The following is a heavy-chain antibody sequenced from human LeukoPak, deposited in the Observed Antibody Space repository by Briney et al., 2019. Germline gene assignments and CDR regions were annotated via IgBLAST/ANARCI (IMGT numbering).Heavy chain of an antibody. D-gene: IGHD6-6*01. Sequence: ASVKVSCKASGGTFSSYTISWVRQAPGQGLEWMGWISAYNGNTNYAQKLQGRVTMTTDTSTSTAYMELRSLRSDDTAVYYCARSSLYSSSSSFDYWGQGTLVTVSS. CDR2: ISAYNGNT. V-gene: IGHV1-18*01. CDR3: ARSSLYSSSSSFDY. J-gene: IGHJ4*02. CDR1: GGTFSSYT.